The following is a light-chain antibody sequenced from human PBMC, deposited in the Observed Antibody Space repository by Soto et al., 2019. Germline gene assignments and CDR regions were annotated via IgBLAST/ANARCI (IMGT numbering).Light chain of an antibody. V-gene: IGKV1-33*01. Sequence: DIQLTQSPPSLSASVGDRVSITCQASLDIRNYLNWYQHKPGRAPKLLIYDTSNLETGVPSRFGGSASGTNFSFIITSLQPEDVATYYWQQYENLPYTFGQGTKREI. J-gene: IGKJ2*01. CDR1: LDIRNY. CDR3: QQYENLPYT. CDR2: DTS.